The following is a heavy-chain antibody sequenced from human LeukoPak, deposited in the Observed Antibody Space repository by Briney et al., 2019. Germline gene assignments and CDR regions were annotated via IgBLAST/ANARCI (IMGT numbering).Heavy chain of an antibody. CDR1: GYTFTTYY. Sequence: ASVKVSCKASGYTFTTYYIHWVRQAPGQGLEWMGIINTSGGTTSYTQKFQGRVTMTRDTSTSTVYMELTSLRSEDTAVYYCARGGSGTWFCHDYWGQGTLVTVSS. V-gene: IGHV1-46*01. J-gene: IGHJ4*02. CDR3: ARGGSGTWFCHDY. D-gene: IGHD2-15*01. CDR2: INTSGGTT.